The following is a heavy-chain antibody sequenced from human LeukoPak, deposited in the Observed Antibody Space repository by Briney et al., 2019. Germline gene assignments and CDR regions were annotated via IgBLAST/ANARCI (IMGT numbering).Heavy chain of an antibody. CDR3: ARGHPHFDY. V-gene: IGHV4-34*01. Sequence: SETLSLTCAVYGGSFSGYYWSWIRQPPGKGLEWIGEINHSGSTDYNPSLKSRVTISVDTSKKQFSLKLRSVTAADTAVYYCARGHPHFDYWGQGTLVTVSS. CDR2: INHSGST. J-gene: IGHJ4*02. CDR1: GGSFSGYY.